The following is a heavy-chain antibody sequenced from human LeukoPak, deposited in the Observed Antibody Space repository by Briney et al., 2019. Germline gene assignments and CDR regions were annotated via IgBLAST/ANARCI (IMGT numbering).Heavy chain of an antibody. CDR3: ARWITSVVSSDYPYFDY. J-gene: IGHJ4*02. D-gene: IGHD2-21*01. CDR2: ISAYNGNT. V-gene: IGHV1-18*01. CDR1: GYTFTSYG. Sequence: GASVKVSCKASGYTFTSYGISWVRQAPGQGLEWMGWISAYNGNTNYAQKLQGRVTMTTDTSTSTAYMELRSLRSDDTAVYYCARWITSVVSSDYPYFDYWGQGTLVTVSS.